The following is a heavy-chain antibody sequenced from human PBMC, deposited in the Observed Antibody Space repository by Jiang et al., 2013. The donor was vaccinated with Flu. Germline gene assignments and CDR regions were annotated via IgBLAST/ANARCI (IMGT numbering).Heavy chain of an antibody. D-gene: IGHD3-10*01. J-gene: IGHJ3*02. CDR3: AKDSMVFAFDI. Sequence: PGKGLEWVAVISYDGSNKYYADSVKGRFTISRDNSKNTLYLQMNSLRAEDTAVYYCAKDSMVFAFDIWGQGTMVTVSS. CDR2: ISYDGSNK. V-gene: IGHV3-30*18.